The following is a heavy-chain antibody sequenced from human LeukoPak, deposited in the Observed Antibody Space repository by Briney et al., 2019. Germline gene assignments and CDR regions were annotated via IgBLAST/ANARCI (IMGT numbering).Heavy chain of an antibody. CDR1: GFTFSTYW. CDR2: IKYDGSEK. D-gene: IGHD2-21*02. Sequence: GGSLRLSCAASGFTFSTYWMSWVRQAPGKGLEWVASIKYDGSEKYYVDSVKGRFTISRDNAKNSLYLQVSSLRAEDTAVYYCARGKSDIDFWGQGTLVTVSS. CDR3: ARGKSDIDF. V-gene: IGHV3-7*01. J-gene: IGHJ4*02.